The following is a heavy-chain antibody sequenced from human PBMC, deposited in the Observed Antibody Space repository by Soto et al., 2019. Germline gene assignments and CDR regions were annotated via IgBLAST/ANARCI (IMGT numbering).Heavy chain of an antibody. CDR3: ARRPFRSSYGSGSRFDY. D-gene: IGHD3-10*01. V-gene: IGHV4-39*01. CDR2: IYYSGST. Sequence: PSETLSLTCTVSGGSISSSSYYWGWIRQPPGKGLEWIGSIYYSGSTYYNPSLKSRVTISVDTSKNQFSLKLSSVTAADTAVYYCARRPFRSSYGSGSRFDYWGQGTLVTVSS. CDR1: GGSISSSSYY. J-gene: IGHJ4*02.